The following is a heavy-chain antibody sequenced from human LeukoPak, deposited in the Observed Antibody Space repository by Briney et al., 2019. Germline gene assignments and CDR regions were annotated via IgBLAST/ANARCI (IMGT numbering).Heavy chain of an antibody. J-gene: IGHJ4*02. D-gene: IGHD3-16*02. CDR3: ARGVVGSPYFDY. Sequence: SETLSLTCAVYGGSFSGYYWSWIRQPPGKGLEWIGEINHSGSTNYNPSLKSRVTMSVDTSKNQFSLKLSSVTAADTAVYYCARGVVGSPYFDYWGQGTLVTVSS. V-gene: IGHV4-34*01. CDR2: INHSGST. CDR1: GGSFSGYY.